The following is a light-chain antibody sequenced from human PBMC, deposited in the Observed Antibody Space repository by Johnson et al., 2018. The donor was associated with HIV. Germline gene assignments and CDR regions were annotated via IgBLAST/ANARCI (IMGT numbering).Light chain of an antibody. CDR2: DNN. V-gene: IGLV1-51*01. J-gene: IGLJ1*01. CDR1: SSNIGNNY. Sequence: QSVLTQPPSVSAAPGQKVTISCSGSSSNIGNNYVSWYQQLPGTAPKLLIYDNNKRPSGIPDRFPGSKSGTSATLGITGLQTVDEADYYCGTWDSSLSVYVFGSGTKVTVL. CDR3: GTWDSSLSVYV.